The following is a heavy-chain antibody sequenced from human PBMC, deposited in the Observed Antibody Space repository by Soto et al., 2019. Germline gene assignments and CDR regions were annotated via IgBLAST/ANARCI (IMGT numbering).Heavy chain of an antibody. J-gene: IGHJ4*02. CDR2: ISYDGNNK. CDR1: GFIFSTYG. CDR3: AKDLLLTTITTVGD. Sequence: QVQLVESGGGVVQPGRSLRLSCAASGFIFSTYGMHWVRQAPGKELEWLSVISYDGNNKYYADSVKGRFTISRDNSKNTLWLQMDSLRTEDTAVYYCAKDLLLTTITTVGDWGQGTLVTVSS. V-gene: IGHV3-30*18. D-gene: IGHD4-17*01.